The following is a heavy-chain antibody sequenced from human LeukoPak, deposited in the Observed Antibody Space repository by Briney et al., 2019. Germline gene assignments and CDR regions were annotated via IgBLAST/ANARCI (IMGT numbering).Heavy chain of an antibody. CDR3: ARDVSDIVVVPAAEVTHDAFDI. Sequence: SGGSLRLSCAASGFTFSSYWMSWVRQAPGKGLEWVANIKQDGSEKYYVDSVKGRFTISRDNAKNSLYLQMNSLRAEDTAVYYCARDVSDIVVVPAAEVTHDAFDIWGQGTMVTVSS. J-gene: IGHJ3*02. CDR2: IKQDGSEK. V-gene: IGHV3-7*01. D-gene: IGHD2-2*01. CDR1: GFTFSSYW.